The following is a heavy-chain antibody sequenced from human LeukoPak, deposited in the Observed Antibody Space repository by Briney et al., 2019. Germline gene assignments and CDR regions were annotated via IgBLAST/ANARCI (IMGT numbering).Heavy chain of an antibody. J-gene: IGHJ4*02. CDR2: ISNDGRST. Sequence: GGSLRLSCAASGFSFSGYWMHWVRQAPGKGLEWVSRISNDGRSTTYADSMKGRFTVSRDNAKNTLYLQMNGLRDGDTAVYYCARVSSGWYKHQDYWSQGTLVTVSS. V-gene: IGHV3-74*01. D-gene: IGHD6-19*01. CDR3: ARVSSGWYKHQDY. CDR1: GFSFSGYW.